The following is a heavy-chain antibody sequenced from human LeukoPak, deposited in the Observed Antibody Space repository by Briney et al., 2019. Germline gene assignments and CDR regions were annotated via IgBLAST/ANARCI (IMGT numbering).Heavy chain of an antibody. CDR1: GFTFSSDA. CDR3: ARDPDTHYYDSSGYYQPPAYFQH. V-gene: IGHV3-23*01. J-gene: IGHJ1*01. D-gene: IGHD3-22*01. CDR2: ISGSGGST. Sequence: PGRSLRLSCAASGFTFSSDAMSWVRQAPGKRLEWVSAISGSGGSTYYADSVKGRLTISRDNAKNALYLQMNSLRAEDTAVYYCARDPDTHYYDSSGYYQPPAYFQHCGQGTLVTVSS.